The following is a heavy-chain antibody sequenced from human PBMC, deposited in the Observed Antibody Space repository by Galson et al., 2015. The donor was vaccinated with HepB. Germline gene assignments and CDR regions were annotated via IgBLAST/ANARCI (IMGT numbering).Heavy chain of an antibody. V-gene: IGHV3-23*01. CDR3: ARDLGTNGFDI. D-gene: IGHD1-7*01. CDR1: GFTFSSYA. Sequence: SLRLSCAASGFTFSSYAMNWVRQAPGKGLEWVSAISGGGGSTYYADSVKGRFTISRDNSKNTLYLQMNSLKTEDTAVYYCARDLGTNGFDIWGQGTRVTVSS. J-gene: IGHJ3*02. CDR2: ISGGGGST.